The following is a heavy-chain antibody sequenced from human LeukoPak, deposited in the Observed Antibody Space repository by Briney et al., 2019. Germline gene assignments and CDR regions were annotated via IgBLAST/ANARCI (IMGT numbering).Heavy chain of an antibody. CDR1: GYTFTGYY. J-gene: IGHJ6*03. D-gene: IGHD3-3*01. CDR3: ARGAGPSSMYYDFWSGYRDYYYYMDV. Sequence: ASVKVSCKASGYTFTGYYMHWVRQAPGQGLEWMGWINPNSGGTNYAQKFQGRVTMTRDTSTSTAYMELRSLRSDDTAVYYCARGAGPSSMYYDFWSGYRDYYYYMDVWGKGTTVTVSS. CDR2: INPNSGGT. V-gene: IGHV1-2*02.